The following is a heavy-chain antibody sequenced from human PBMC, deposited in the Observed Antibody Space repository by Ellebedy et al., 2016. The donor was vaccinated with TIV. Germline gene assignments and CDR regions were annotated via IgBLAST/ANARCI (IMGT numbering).Heavy chain of an antibody. D-gene: IGHD3-3*02. V-gene: IGHV4-39*01. CDR1: GGSISSNSYY. Sequence: SETLSLTXTVSGGSISSNSYYWAWIRQPPGKGLEWIGSIFNTGTAYYNPSLRSRVTMSVDTSKNWFSLRLSSVTAADTAVYYCARHSTQHSQVDSWGQGTLVTVSS. J-gene: IGHJ4*02. CDR3: ARHSTQHSQVDS. CDR2: IFNTGTA.